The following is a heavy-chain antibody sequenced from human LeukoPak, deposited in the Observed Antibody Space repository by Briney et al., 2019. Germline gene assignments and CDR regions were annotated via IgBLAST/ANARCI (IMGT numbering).Heavy chain of an antibody. D-gene: IGHD2-15*01. V-gene: IGHV1-46*01. CDR1: GYTFTSYY. CDR3: ARGLGGPTDY. CDR2: INPSGGST. Sequence: ASVKVSCKASGYTFTSYYMHWVRQAPGQGLEWMGIINPSGGSTSYAQKFQGRVTITADESTSTAYMELSSLRSEDTAVYYCARGLGGPTDYWGQGTLVTVSS. J-gene: IGHJ4*02.